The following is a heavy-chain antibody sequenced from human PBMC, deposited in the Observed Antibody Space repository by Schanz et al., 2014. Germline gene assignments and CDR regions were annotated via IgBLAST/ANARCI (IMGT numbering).Heavy chain of an antibody. CDR1: RFTFSTYA. D-gene: IGHD3-10*01. J-gene: IGHJ4*02. Sequence: ESWGGVVQPGGSLRLSCAASRFTFSTYAMHWVRQAPGKGLGWLAVISSDGFNKFYADSVKGRFTISRDNSKNTLYLQMNSLRTEDTAVYYCARGDMVRGVFDYWGQGTLVTVSS. CDR2: ISSDGFNK. V-gene: IGHV3-30*04. CDR3: ARGDMVRGVFDY.